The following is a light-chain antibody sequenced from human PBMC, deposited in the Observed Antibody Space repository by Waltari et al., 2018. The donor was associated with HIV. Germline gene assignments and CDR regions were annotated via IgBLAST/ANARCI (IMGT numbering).Light chain of an antibody. V-gene: IGKV3-15*01. CDR2: GAS. CDR3: QQYNTWRT. Sequence: EIEMTQSPATLSVSPGERAILSCRASQSISSNLAWYQQKPGQAPRLLIYGASARATGIPARVSGSGSGTEFTLTISSLQSKDFAVYYCQQYNTWRTFGQGTKVEIK. J-gene: IGKJ1*01. CDR1: QSISSN.